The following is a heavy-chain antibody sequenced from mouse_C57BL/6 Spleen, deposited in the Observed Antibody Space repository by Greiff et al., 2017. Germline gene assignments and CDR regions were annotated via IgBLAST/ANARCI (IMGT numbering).Heavy chain of an antibody. Sequence: QVQLQQPGAELVRPGTSVKLSCKASGYTFTSYWMHWVKQRPGQGLEWIGVIDPSDSYTNYNQKFKGKATLTVDTSSSTAYMQLSSLTSEDSAVYYCARPEVYSPFAYWGQGTLVTVSA. V-gene: IGHV1-59*01. D-gene: IGHD1-1*01. J-gene: IGHJ3*01. CDR1: GYTFTSYW. CDR2: IDPSDSYT. CDR3: ARPEVYSPFAY.